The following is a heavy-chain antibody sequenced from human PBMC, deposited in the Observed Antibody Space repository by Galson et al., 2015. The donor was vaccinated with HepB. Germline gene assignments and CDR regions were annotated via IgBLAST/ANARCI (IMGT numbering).Heavy chain of an antibody. CDR3: ARVMDFWSGYPNSYYYGMDA. D-gene: IGHD3-3*01. Sequence: LRLSCAASGFTLSNYWVSWVRQAPGKGLEWVANIKQDGREKYYVDSVKGRFTISRDNAKNSLYLQMNSLRAEDTAIYYCARVMDFWSGYPNSYYYGMDAWGQGTTVTVSS. J-gene: IGHJ6*02. CDR1: GFTLSNYW. V-gene: IGHV3-7*03. CDR2: IKQDGREK.